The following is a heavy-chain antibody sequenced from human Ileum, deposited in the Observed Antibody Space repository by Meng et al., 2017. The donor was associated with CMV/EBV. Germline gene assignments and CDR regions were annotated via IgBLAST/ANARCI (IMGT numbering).Heavy chain of an antibody. CDR2: INPDTGGT. Sequence: QVQLVQSGADMKKPGAPLKVSCKASGYTFTGYYMHCVRQAPGQGLEWMGRINPDTGGTNYAQKFQGRVTMTRDTSISTAYMELSRLTSDDTAVYFCMTVTGNYPYWGQGALVTVSS. CDR3: MTVTGNYPY. J-gene: IGHJ4*02. V-gene: IGHV1-2*06. CDR1: GYTFTGYY. D-gene: IGHD1-7*01.